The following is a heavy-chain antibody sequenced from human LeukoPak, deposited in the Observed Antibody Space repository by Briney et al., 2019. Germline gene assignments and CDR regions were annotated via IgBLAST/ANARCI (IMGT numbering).Heavy chain of an antibody. D-gene: IGHD3-9*01. CDR2: ISAYNGNT. J-gene: IGHJ4*02. CDR3: ARTPYDILTGYYVPNFDY. V-gene: IGHV1-18*01. CDR1: GYTFTSYR. Sequence: ASVKVSCKASGYTFTSYRISWVRQAPGQGLEWMGWISAYNGNTNYAQKLQGRVTMTTDTSTSTAYMELRSLRSDDTAVYYCARTPYDILTGYYVPNFDYWGQGTLVTVSS.